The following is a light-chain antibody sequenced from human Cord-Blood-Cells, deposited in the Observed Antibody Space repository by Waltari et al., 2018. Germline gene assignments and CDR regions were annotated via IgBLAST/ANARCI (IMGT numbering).Light chain of an antibody. Sequence: QSALTQPASVSGSPGQSITISCTGTSSDVGGYNYVSWYQQHPGKAPKLMIYDVSKRPPVVSNRFSGSKSGNTASLTISGLQAEDEADYYCSSYTSSSTWVFGGGTKLTVL. CDR1: SSDVGGYNY. J-gene: IGLJ3*02. CDR3: SSYTSSSTWV. CDR2: DVS. V-gene: IGLV2-14*01.